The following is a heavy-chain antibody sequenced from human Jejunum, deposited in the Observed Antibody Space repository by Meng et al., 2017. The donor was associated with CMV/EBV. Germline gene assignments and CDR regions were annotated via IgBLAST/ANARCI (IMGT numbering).Heavy chain of an antibody. D-gene: IGHD4-23*01. CDR1: GGSISRDH. CDR2: IYYRGST. V-gene: IGHV4-59*01. Sequence: GGSISRDHGSWIRLSPGKGLEWIGYIYYRGSTNSNPSLKSRVSMSADPSKNQFSLKLSSVTAADTAVYYCARVSPDYGGNSYFDYWGPGTEVTVSS. J-gene: IGHJ4*02. CDR3: ARVSPDYGGNSYFDY.